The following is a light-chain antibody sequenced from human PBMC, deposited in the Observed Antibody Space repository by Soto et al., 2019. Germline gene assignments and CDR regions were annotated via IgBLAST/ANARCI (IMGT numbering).Light chain of an antibody. Sequence: DIQLTQSPSTLSASVGDRVTITCRASQSISSWLAWYQQKPGKAPNLLIYTTSNLESGVPSRFSGSGSGTDFTLTISSLQPDDFATYYCQYYNDYCWTFGQGTKVEIK. CDR1: QSISSW. V-gene: IGKV1-5*03. CDR2: TTS. CDR3: QYYNDYCWT. J-gene: IGKJ1*01.